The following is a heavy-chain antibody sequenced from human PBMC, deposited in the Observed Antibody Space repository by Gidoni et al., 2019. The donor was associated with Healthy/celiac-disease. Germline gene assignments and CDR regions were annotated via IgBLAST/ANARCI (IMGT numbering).Heavy chain of an antibody. D-gene: IGHD1-1*01. CDR1: GGTFSSYA. Sequence: QVQRVQSGAEVKKPGSSVKVSCKAAGGTFSSYAISWVRQAPGQGLEWVGGIIPIFGTANYAQKFQGRVTITADEPTSTAYMELSSLRSEDTAVYYCARWGTLQNWFDPWGQGTLVTVSS. J-gene: IGHJ5*02. CDR3: ARWGTLQNWFDP. CDR2: IIPIFGTA. V-gene: IGHV1-69*01.